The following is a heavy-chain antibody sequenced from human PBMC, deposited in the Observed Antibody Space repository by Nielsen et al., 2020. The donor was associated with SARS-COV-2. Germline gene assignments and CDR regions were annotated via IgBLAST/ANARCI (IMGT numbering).Heavy chain of an antibody. Sequence: SETLSLTCTVSGGSISSYYWSWIRQPPGKGLEWIGEINHSGSTNYNPSLKSRVTISVDTSKNQFSLKLSSVTAADTAVYYCARTTDYYDSSGYYSDWGQGTLVTVSS. V-gene: IGHV4-34*01. CDR2: INHSGST. CDR3: ARTTDYYDSSGYYSD. CDR1: GGSISSYY. J-gene: IGHJ4*01. D-gene: IGHD3-22*01.